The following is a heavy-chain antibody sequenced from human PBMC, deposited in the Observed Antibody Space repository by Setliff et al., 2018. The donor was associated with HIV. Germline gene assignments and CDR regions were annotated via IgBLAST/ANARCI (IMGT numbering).Heavy chain of an antibody. D-gene: IGHD7-27*01. CDR1: GGSISSHY. Sequence: SETLSLTCTVSGGSISSHYWNWIRPPPGKGLEWIGYSYYSGTTNYNPSPKSRVTISVDTSKNQFSLKLSSVTAADTALYYCARAIGLGYYYMDVWGKGTTVTVSS. V-gene: IGHV4-59*11. J-gene: IGHJ6*03. CDR3: ARAIGLGYYYMDV. CDR2: SYYSGTT.